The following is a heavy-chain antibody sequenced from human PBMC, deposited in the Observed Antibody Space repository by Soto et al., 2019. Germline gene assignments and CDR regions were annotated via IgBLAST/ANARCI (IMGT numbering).Heavy chain of an antibody. J-gene: IGHJ5*02. CDR2: MYYSGST. D-gene: IGHD3-10*01. V-gene: IGHV4-31*03. CDR3: ARDNPDACRPEFSP. Sequence: PSETLPLTCTVSGDSITSGRFYWNWIRQYPGKGLEWIGYMYYSGSTYYNPSLKSRVSISRDTSKNQLSLSLSSVTDADTAVYYCARDNPDACRPEFSPWGQGSLRTVST. CDR1: GDSITSGRFY.